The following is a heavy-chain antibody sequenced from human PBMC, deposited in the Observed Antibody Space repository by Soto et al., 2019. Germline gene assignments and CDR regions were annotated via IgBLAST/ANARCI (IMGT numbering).Heavy chain of an antibody. D-gene: IGHD2-2*01. V-gene: IGHV3-74*01. CDR3: ARGVPNCSSSSCYFDF. CDR1: GFTFSSHW. CDR2: ISGDGRTT. Sequence: GVSLRLSCAASGFTFSSHWRNWVRQAPGKGLLWVSRISGDGRTTSHADSVKGRFTISRDNPMNTLYLQMNSLRAEDRAVYYCARGVPNCSSSSCYFDFWGQGLLVTVSS. J-gene: IGHJ4*02.